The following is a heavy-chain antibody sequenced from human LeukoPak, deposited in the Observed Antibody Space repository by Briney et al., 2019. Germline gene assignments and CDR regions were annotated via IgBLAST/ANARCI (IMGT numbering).Heavy chain of an antibody. V-gene: IGHV3-53*01. CDR3: ARGGVNYWNPRY. Sequence: GGSLRLSCVASGFTVSNFHMSWVRQAPGKELEWVSLLYSGGSTYYADSVEGRFTISRDDSKNTIFLQMNTLRAEDTATYYCARGGVNYWNPRYWGQGTLVTVSS. J-gene: IGHJ4*02. CDR2: LYSGGST. CDR1: GFTVSNFH. D-gene: IGHD1-1*01.